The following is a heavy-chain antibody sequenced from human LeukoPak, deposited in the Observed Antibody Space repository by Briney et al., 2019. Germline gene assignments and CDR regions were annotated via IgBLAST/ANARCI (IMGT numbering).Heavy chain of an antibody. CDR3: ARVWSPPYTSSWPDYFDY. D-gene: IGHD6-13*01. CDR1: GFTFSSYA. CDR2: ISSSSTYI. J-gene: IGHJ4*02. Sequence: GGSLRLSCAASGFTFSSYAMSWVRQAPGKGLEWVSSISSSSTYIYYADSLKGRFTISRDNAKNSLYLQMNSLRAEDTAVYYCARVWSPPYTSSWPDYFDYWGQGTLVTVSS. V-gene: IGHV3-21*01.